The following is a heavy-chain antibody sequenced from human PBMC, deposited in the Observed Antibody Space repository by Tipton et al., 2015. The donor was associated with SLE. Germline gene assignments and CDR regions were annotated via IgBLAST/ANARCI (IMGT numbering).Heavy chain of an antibody. CDR2: ISAYSGNT. D-gene: IGHD4-23*01. V-gene: IGHV1-18*01. CDR1: GYTFISYG. J-gene: IGHJ4*02. Sequence: QLVQSGAEVKKPGASVKVSCKASGYTFISYGISWVRQAPGQGLEWMGWISAYSGNTDYAQKVQDRVTMTTDTSTSTAYMELRSLKSDDTAVYYCARDLGARPPRNYGGIDYWGQGTLVTVSS. CDR3: ARDLGARPPRNYGGIDY.